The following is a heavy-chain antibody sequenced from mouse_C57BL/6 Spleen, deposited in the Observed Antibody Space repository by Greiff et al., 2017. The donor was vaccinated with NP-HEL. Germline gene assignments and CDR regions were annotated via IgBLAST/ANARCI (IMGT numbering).Heavy chain of an antibody. Sequence: EVKVVESGGGLVQPKGSLKLSCAASGFTFNTYAMHWVRQAPGKGLEWVARIRSKSSNYATYYADSVKDRFTISRDDSQSMLYLQMNNLKTEDTAMYYCVRGGGSSYGNYFDYWGQGTTLTVSS. V-gene: IGHV10-3*01. J-gene: IGHJ2*01. CDR2: IRSKSSNYAT. CDR1: GFTFNTYA. D-gene: IGHD1-1*01. CDR3: VRGGGSSYGNYFDY.